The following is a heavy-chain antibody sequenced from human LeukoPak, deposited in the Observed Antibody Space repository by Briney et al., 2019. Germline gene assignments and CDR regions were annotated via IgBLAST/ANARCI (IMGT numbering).Heavy chain of an antibody. CDR1: GFTFDDCA. J-gene: IGHJ4*02. D-gene: IGHD2-21*02. V-gene: IGHV3-9*01. Sequence: GGSLRLSCTASGFTFDDCAMHWVRQAPGKGLEWVSGISWSGSSIGYADSVKGRFTISRDNAKNSLYLQMNSLRTEDTAFYYCAKDPSAYCGGDCFRADYWGQGTLVTVSS. CDR2: ISWSGSSI. CDR3: AKDPSAYCGGDCFRADY.